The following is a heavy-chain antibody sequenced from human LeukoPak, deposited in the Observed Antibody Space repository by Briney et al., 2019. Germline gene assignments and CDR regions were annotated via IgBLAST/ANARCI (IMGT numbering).Heavy chain of an antibody. J-gene: IGHJ4*02. CDR1: GFTFSRYA. CDR2: ISGSGGST. CDR3: ARGGYDSGSYYKGPLYYFDY. V-gene: IGHV3-23*01. Sequence: GGSLRLSCAASGFTFSRYAMSWVGQAPGKGLEWVSAISGSGGSTYSADSVKGRFTISRDNSKNTLYLQMNSLRAEDTAVYYCARGGYDSGSYYKGPLYYFDYWGQGTLVTVSS. D-gene: IGHD3-10*01.